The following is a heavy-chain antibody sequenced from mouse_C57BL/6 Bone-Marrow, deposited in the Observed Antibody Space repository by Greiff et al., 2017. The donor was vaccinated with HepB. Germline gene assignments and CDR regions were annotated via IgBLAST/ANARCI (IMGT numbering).Heavy chain of an antibody. D-gene: IGHD1-1*01. CDR3: ARTSFHYYGSSYLYYFDY. CDR2: IDPSDSYT. CDR1: GYTFTSYW. Sequence: QVQLQQPGAELVMPGASVKLSCKASGYTFTSYWMHWVKQRPGQGLEWIGEIDPSDSYTNYNQKFKGKSTLTVDKSSSTAYMQLSSLTSEDSAAYYCARTSFHYYGSSYLYYFDYWGQGTTLTVSS. V-gene: IGHV1-69*01. J-gene: IGHJ2*01.